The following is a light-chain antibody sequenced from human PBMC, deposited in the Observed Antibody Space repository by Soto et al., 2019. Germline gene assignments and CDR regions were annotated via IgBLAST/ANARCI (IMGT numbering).Light chain of an antibody. CDR1: QSISNW. CDR3: QQYNRYPGT. Sequence: DLQMTQSPSTLSASVGDRVTITCRASQSISNWLAWYQQKPGKAPKLLIYDASSLESGVPSRFSGSGSGTEFTLTINSLQPDDFATYCCQQYNRYPGTFGQGTRLEIK. V-gene: IGKV1-5*01. CDR2: DAS. J-gene: IGKJ2*01.